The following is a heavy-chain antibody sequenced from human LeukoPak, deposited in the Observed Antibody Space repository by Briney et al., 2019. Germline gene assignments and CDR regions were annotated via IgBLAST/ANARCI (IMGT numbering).Heavy chain of an antibody. CDR2: ISSSGSTI. D-gene: IGHD5-18*01. CDR1: GFTFSSYE. Sequence: GGSLRLSCAASGFTFSSYEMNWVRQAPGKGLECVSYISSSGSTIYYADSVKGRFTISRDNAKNSLYLQMNSLRAEDTAVYYCARDRDSYGYLDYWGQGTLVTVSS. J-gene: IGHJ4*02. V-gene: IGHV3-48*03. CDR3: ARDRDSYGYLDY.